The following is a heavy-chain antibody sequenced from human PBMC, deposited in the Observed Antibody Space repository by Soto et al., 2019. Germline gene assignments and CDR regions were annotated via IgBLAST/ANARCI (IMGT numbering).Heavy chain of an antibody. CDR1: GGSLSSYY. D-gene: IGHD2-21*01. V-gene: IGHV4-59*01. CDR3: TRGGDAYKNGH. J-gene: IGHJ4*02. CDR2: ISYSGTT. Sequence: SETLSLTCTVSGGSLSSYYWSWIRRPPGMGLEWIASISYSGTTNYNSSLKSRVTMSVDTSKNQFSLKLTSVNAADTAVYYCTRGGDAYKNGHWGQGTLVTVSS.